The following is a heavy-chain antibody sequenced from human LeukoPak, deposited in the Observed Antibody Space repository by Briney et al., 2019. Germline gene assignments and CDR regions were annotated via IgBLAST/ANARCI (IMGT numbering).Heavy chain of an antibody. CDR2: ISPGGDRT. V-gene: IGHV3-23*01. CDR1: GFTFSTYA. CDR3: ARAFYAYYYDSSGYPVPVSDY. Sequence: SGGSLRLSCAASGFTFSTYALSWVRQAPGKGLEWVSAISPGGDRTYYADSVKGRFAISRDNSKNTLYLQMNSLRAEDTAVYYCARAFYAYYYDSSGYPVPVSDYWGQGTLVTVSS. D-gene: IGHD3-22*01. J-gene: IGHJ4*02.